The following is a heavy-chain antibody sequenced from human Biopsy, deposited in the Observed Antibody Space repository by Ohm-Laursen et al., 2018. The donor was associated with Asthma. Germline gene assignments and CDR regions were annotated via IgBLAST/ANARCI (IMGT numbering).Heavy chain of an antibody. D-gene: IGHD2-2*01. Sequence: GPTETISCQSLGGTFNTYVIGWARHDPGHGLGWMGGINSVFGITTYPQKFQDRVTITADDSTSTVYMELSSLRSEDTAVSYCARKAGSCISRTCYSLDFWGQGTLVTVSS. CDR3: ARKAGSCISRTCYSLDF. J-gene: IGHJ4*02. CDR1: GGTFNTYV. V-gene: IGHV1-69*13. CDR2: INSVFGIT.